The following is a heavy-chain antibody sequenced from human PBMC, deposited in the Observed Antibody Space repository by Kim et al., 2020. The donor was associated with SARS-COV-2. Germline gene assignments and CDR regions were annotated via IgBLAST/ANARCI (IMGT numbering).Heavy chain of an antibody. CDR2: INHSGST. D-gene: IGHD5-12*01. CDR3: ASGLKATSSSYYYGMDV. CDR1: GGSFSGYY. Sequence: SETLSLTCAVYGGSFSGYYWSWIRQPPGKGLEWIGEINHSGSTNYNPSLKSRVTISVDTSKNQFSLKLSSVTAADTAVYYCASGLKATSSSYYYGMDVWG. V-gene: IGHV4-34*01. J-gene: IGHJ6*01.